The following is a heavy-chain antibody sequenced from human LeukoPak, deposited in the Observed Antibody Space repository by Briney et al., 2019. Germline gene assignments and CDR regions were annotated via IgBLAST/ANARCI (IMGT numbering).Heavy chain of an antibody. Sequence: ASVNVSCTASGYTFTSYTMNWVRQAPAQGLEWMGWINTNTGNPTYAQAFTGRFVFSLDTSISTAYLQISTLKAEDTAVYYCARVEWELLRIGGFDYWGQGTLVTVSS. J-gene: IGHJ4*02. CDR3: ARVEWELLRIGGFDY. CDR2: INTNTGNP. V-gene: IGHV7-4-1*02. D-gene: IGHD1-26*01. CDR1: GYTFTSYT.